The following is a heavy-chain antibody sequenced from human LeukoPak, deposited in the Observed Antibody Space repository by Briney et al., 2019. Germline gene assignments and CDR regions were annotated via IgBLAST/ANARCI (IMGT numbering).Heavy chain of an antibody. Sequence: ASVKVSCKASGYTFTSHYMHWVRQAPGHGPEWMGVIYPSGSRTVYAQNFQGRVSVTRDASTSTVYMELSSLRSEDTAVYYCARGSLAAAGSNWFDPWGQGTLVTVSS. D-gene: IGHD6-13*01. CDR3: ARGSLAAAGSNWFDP. CDR1: GYTFTSHY. V-gene: IGHV1-46*01. J-gene: IGHJ5*02. CDR2: IYPSGSRT.